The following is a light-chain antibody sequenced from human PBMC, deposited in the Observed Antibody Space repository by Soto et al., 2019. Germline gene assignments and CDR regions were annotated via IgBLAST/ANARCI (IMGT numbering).Light chain of an antibody. J-gene: IGLJ1*01. CDR3: SAYARSNTPLV. CDR1: SSDVGGYKY. CDR2: EVT. Sequence: QSALTQPASVSGSPGQSITISCTGTSSDVGGYKYVCWYQHHPGKAPRLIIYEVTNRPSGVSIRFSGSKSGNTASLTISGLQAEDEADYYCSAYARSNTPLVFGTGTKVTVL. V-gene: IGLV2-14*01.